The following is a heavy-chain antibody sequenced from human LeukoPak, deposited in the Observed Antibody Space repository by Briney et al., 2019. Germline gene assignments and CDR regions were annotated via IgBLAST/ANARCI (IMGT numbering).Heavy chain of an antibody. CDR2: IIPIFGTA. V-gene: IGHV1-69*13. D-gene: IGHD4-17*01. J-gene: IGHJ4*02. CDR3: ARDTNPYGDYGEGSYYFDY. CDR1: GGTFSSYA. Sequence: ASVKVSCKASGGTFSSYAISWVRQAPGQGLEWMGGIIPIFGTANYAQKFQGRVTITADESTGTAYMELSSLRSEDTAVYYCARDTNPYGDYGEGSYYFDYWGQGTLVTVSS.